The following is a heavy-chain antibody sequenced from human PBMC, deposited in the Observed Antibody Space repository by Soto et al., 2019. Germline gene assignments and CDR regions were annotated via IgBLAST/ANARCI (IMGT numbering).Heavy chain of an antibody. V-gene: IGHV4-59*01. CDR3: ARARYQLLHPYYYGMDV. CDR2: IHYSGST. J-gene: IGHJ6*02. CDR1: GGSISSYY. D-gene: IGHD2-2*01. Sequence: QVQLQESGPGLVKPSETLSLTCTGSGGSISSYYWSWIRQSPGKGLEWIGYIHYSGSTKSNPSLKSRVTISVDTSRNQVSLKLSSVTAADSAVYFCARARYQLLHPYYYGMDVCGQGTTVTVSS.